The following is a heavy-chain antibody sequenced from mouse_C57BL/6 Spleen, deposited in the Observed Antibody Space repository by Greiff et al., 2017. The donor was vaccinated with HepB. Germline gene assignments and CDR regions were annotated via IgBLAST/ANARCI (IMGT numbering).Heavy chain of an antibody. J-gene: IGHJ3*01. CDR2: INPSNGGT. V-gene: IGHV1-53*01. CDR1: GYTFTSYW. D-gene: IGHD4-1*02. Sequence: VQLQQSGTELVKPGASVKLSCKASGYTFTSYWMHWVKQRPGQGLEWIGNINPSNGGTNYNEKFKSKATLPVDKSSSTAYMQLSSLTSEDSAVYYCARPQLGRGAWFAYWGQGTLVTVSA. CDR3: ARPQLGRGAWFAY.